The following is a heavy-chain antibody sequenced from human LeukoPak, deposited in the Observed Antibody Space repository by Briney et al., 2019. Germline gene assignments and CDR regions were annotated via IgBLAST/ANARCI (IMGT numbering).Heavy chain of an antibody. D-gene: IGHD3-22*01. CDR2: IIPILGIA. J-gene: IGHJ4*02. CDR3: ARARWDQDSSAEYLDY. CDR1: GGTFSSYA. V-gene: IGHV1-69*04. Sequence: SVKVSCKASGGTFSSYAISWVRQAPGQGLEWMGRIIPILGIANYAQKFQGRVTITADKSTGTAYMELSSLRSDDTAVYYCARARWDQDSSAEYLDYWGQGTLVTVSS.